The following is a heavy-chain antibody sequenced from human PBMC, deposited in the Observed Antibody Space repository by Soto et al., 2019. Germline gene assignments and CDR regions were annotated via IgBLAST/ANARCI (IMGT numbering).Heavy chain of an antibody. CDR1: GGTFSSYA. CDR2: IIPIFGTA. Sequence: QVQLVQSGAEVKKPGSSVKVSCKASGGTFSSYAISWVRQAPGQGLEWMGGIIPIFGTADYAQKFQGRVTITAEESTSTGNMELSSLRSEDTVVYYCASHYDSSGYYYRGLDYWGQGTLVTVSS. CDR3: ASHYDSSGYYYRGLDY. V-gene: IGHV1-69*12. J-gene: IGHJ4*02. D-gene: IGHD3-22*01.